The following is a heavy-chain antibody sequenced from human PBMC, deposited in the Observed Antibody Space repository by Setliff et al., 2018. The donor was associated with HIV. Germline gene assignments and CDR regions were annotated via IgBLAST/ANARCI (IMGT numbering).Heavy chain of an antibody. D-gene: IGHD3-9*01. CDR3: ARTDWARTSYYYYYGMNV. CDR2: IYTSGST. Sequence: SETLSLTCTVSGGSISSGSYYWSWIRQPAGKGLEWIGHIYTSGSTNYNPSLKSRVTISVDTSKNQFSLKLSSVTAADTAVYYCARTDWARTSYYYYYGMNVWSQGTTVTVSS. CDR1: GGSISSGSYY. V-gene: IGHV4-61*09. J-gene: IGHJ6*02.